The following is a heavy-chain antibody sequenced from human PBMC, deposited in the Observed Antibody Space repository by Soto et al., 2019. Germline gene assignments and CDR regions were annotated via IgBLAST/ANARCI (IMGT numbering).Heavy chain of an antibody. J-gene: IGHJ5*02. CDR3: AIDSSTSARRRGGFDP. D-gene: IGHD6-6*01. CDR1: GFTFTSYG. V-gene: IGHV1-18*01. Sequence: QVQLVQSGAEVKKPGASVTVSCKASGFTFTSYGISWVRQAPGQGLAWMGWISAYNGNTNYAQTLQGRVTMTTDTSTSTAYMELRSLRSDDTAVYYCAIDSSTSARRRGGFDPWGQETPVTVSS. CDR2: ISAYNGNT.